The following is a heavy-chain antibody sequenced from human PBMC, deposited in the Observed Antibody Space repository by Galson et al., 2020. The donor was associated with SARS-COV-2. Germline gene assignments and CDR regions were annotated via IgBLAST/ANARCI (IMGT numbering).Heavy chain of an antibody. D-gene: IGHD2-2*01. Sequence: ASVKVSCKASGYTFSNYGISWLRQAPGQGLEGVGWISALNGDTKNAQRLQGRVTMTTDTSTNTAYMELRSLRSDETAVYFCARSLRYRCFDPWGQGTLVTVSS. V-gene: IGHV1-18*01. CDR2: ISALNGDT. J-gene: IGHJ5*02. CDR1: GYTFSNYG. CDR3: ARSLRYRCFDP.